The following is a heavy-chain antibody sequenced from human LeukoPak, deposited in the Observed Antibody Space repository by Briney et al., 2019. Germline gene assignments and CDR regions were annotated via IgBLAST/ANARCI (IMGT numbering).Heavy chain of an antibody. V-gene: IGHV1-69*01. J-gene: IGHJ6*04. Sequence: GSSVKVSCKASGGTFSSYAISWVRQAPGQGLEWMGGIIPIFGTANYAQKLQGRVTITADESTSTAYMEVSSLRSEDTAVYYCARDRYVGSSYEMDVWGKGTTVTVSS. CDR1: GGTFSSYA. D-gene: IGHD6-13*01. CDR3: ARDRYVGSSYEMDV. CDR2: IIPIFGTA.